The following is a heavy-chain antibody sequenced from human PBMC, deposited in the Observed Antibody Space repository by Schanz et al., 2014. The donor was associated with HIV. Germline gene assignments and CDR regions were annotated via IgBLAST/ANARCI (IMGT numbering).Heavy chain of an antibody. J-gene: IGHJ5*02. CDR3: AREREYQLLRGWFDP. CDR2: INPNSGGT. V-gene: IGHV1-2*02. CDR1: GYTFTGYY. Sequence: QVQLVQSGAELKKPGASVKVSCKASGYTFTGYYMHWVRQAPGQGLEWMGWINPNSGGTNYAQKFQGRVTMTRDTSISTAYMELRRLRSDDTAVYYCAREREYQLLRGWFDPWGQGTLVTVSS. D-gene: IGHD2-2*01.